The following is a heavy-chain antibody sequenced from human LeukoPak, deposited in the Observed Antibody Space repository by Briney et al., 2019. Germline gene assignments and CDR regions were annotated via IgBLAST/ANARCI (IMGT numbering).Heavy chain of an antibody. V-gene: IGHV3-48*03. CDR2: ISSSGSTI. D-gene: IGHD3-22*01. Sequence: GGSLRLSCAASGFTFSSYEMNWVRQAPGKGLEWVSYISSSGSTIYYADSVKGRFTISRDNAKNSLYLQMNSLRAEDTAVYYCAREGRYYYDSSGYSALDYWGQGTLVTVSS. CDR1: GFTFSSYE. CDR3: AREGRYYYDSSGYSALDY. J-gene: IGHJ4*02.